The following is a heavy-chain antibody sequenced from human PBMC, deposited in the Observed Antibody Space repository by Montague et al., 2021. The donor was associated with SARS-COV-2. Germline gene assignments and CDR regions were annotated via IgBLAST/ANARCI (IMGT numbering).Heavy chain of an antibody. CDR1: GDSIKESH. D-gene: IGHD1-20*01. Sequence: SESLSLTCTVSGDSIKESHWSWIRQPPGKGLEWIGYIDNSGSTNYNPALQSRVTLTVSASNNQFYLTLRSVTAADTAVYYCARLTGSRVYSYHYGLDVWGQGTTVTVSS. CDR3: ARLTGSRVYSYHYGLDV. V-gene: IGHV4-4*09. CDR2: IDNSGST. J-gene: IGHJ6*02.